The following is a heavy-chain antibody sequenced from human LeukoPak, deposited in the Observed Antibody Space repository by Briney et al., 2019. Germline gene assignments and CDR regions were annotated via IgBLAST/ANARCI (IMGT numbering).Heavy chain of an antibody. Sequence: ASVKVSCKASGGTSNSHAISWVRQAPGQGLEWMGRIIPNLGTTNRAQNFQDRVTLTADKSTNTAYMELTSLTSDDTAVYYCATTNDGGGYQWGNFFDFWGQGALVTVSS. CDR1: GGTSNSHA. J-gene: IGHJ4*02. CDR3: ATTNDGGGYQWGNFFDF. V-gene: IGHV1-69*04. CDR2: IIPNLGTT. D-gene: IGHD3-22*01.